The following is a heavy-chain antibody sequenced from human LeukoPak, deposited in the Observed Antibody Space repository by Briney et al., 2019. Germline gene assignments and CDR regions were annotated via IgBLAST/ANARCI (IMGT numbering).Heavy chain of an antibody. D-gene: IGHD3-22*01. Sequence: GGSLRLSCAASGFTFNSFAMSWVRQAPGKGLEWVSRVSGSGGSTYYADSVKGRFSISRDNSKNTLYLQMNSLRAEDTAVYYCARDSSGYGSFDYWGRGTLVTVSS. J-gene: IGHJ4*02. CDR3: ARDSSGYGSFDY. CDR2: VSGSGGST. CDR1: GFTFNSFA. V-gene: IGHV3-23*01.